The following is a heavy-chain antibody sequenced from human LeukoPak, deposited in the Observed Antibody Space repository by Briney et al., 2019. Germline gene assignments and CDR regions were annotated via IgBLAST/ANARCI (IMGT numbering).Heavy chain of an antibody. D-gene: IGHD3-22*01. CDR2: MYSGGNT. V-gene: IGHV3-53*01. J-gene: IGHJ5*02. CDR1: GITVSSNY. CDR3: AKAGPASSDYLNWFDP. Sequence: AGGSLRLSCAASGITVSSNYMSWVRQAPGKGLEWVSVMYSGGNTYYADSVKGRFTISRDNSKNALYLQMNSLRVEDTAVYYCAKAGPASSDYLNWFDPWGQGTLVTVSS.